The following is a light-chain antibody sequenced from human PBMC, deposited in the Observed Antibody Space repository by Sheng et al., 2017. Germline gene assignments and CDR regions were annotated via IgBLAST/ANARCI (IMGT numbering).Light chain of an antibody. Sequence: EIVMTQSPATLSVSPGERATLSCRASQSVSSNLAWYQQKPGQAPRLLIYGASTRATGIPARFSGSGSGTEFTLTISSLQSEDFAVYYCQQYNNLATFGP. J-gene: IGKJ3*01. CDR2: GAS. V-gene: IGKV3-15*01. CDR1: QSVSSN. CDR3: QQYNNLAT.